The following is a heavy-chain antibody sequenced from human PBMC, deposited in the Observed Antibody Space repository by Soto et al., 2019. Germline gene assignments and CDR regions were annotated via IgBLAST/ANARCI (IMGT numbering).Heavy chain of an antibody. CDR3: ARDPKTSGGQHWAFNYFDS. J-gene: IGHJ4*02. CDR1: GFSFSISP. D-gene: IGHD7-27*01. Sequence: GGSLRLSCAASGFSFSISPMHWIRQAPGKGPEWVALISYDGTNKFYADSVKGRFTISRDNSKSTLYLQVDSLRPEDAAVYYCARDPKTSGGQHWAFNYFDSWGQGTLVTVSS. CDR2: ISYDGTNK. V-gene: IGHV3-30-3*01.